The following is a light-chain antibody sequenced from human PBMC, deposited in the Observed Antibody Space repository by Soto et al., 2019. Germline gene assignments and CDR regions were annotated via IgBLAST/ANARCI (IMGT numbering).Light chain of an antibody. V-gene: IGKV1-39*01. CDR3: QQSYSTPPFT. CDR2: AAS. CDR1: QSISSY. Sequence: DIQMTQSPSSLSASVGDRVTITGRASQSISSYLNWYQQKPGKAPNLLIYAASSLQSGVPSRFSGSGSGTDFTLTISSLQPEDFATYYCQQSYSTPPFTFGPGTKVDIK. J-gene: IGKJ3*01.